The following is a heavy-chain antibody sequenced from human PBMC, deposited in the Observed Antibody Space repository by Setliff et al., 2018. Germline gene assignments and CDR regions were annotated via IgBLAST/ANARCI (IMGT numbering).Heavy chain of an antibody. CDR1: GGSISDYY. D-gene: IGHD2-8*02. CDR3: TVYNTGSSKDHY. J-gene: IGHJ4*02. CDR2: INHSGST. Sequence: PSETLSLTCTVSGGSISDYYWIWIRQPPGKGLEWIGEINHSGSTNYNPSLKSRVTISVDTSKNQFSLKLSSVTAADTALYYCTVYNTGSSKDHYWGQGTPVTVSS. V-gene: IGHV4-34*01.